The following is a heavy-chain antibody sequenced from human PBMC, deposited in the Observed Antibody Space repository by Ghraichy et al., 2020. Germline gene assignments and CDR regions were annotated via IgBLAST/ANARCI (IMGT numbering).Heavy chain of an antibody. CDR2: IYYSGST. CDR3: ARDSVVVTAIPGDMIYYYGMDV. V-gene: IGHV4-59*01. CDR1: GGSISSYY. J-gene: IGHJ6*02. Sequence: SETLSLTCTVSGGSISSYYWSWIRQPPGKGLEWIGYIYYSGSTNYNPSLKSRVTISVDTSKNQFSLKLSSVTAADTAVYYCARDSVVVTAIPGDMIYYYGMDVWGQGTTVTVSS. D-gene: IGHD2-21*02.